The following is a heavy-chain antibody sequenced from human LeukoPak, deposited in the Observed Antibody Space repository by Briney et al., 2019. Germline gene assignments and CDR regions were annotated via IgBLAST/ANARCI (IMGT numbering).Heavy chain of an antibody. CDR3: AKAFPSGTYYENFDY. CDR1: GFTFSSYA. J-gene: IGHJ4*02. V-gene: IGHV3-9*01. CDR2: ISWNSDSI. Sequence: GGSLRLSCAASGFTFSSYAMSWVRQAPGKGLEWVSGISWNSDSIGYADSVKGRFTISRDNAKNSLYLQINSLRAEDTALYYCAKAFPSGTYYENFDYWGQGTLVTVSS. D-gene: IGHD1-26*01.